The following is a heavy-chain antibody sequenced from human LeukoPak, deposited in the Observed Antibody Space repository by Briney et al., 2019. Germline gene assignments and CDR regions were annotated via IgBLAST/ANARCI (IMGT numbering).Heavy chain of an antibody. J-gene: IGHJ3*02. CDR1: GGSISSSSYY. V-gene: IGHV4-39*01. CDR2: LYDSGRI. CDR3: ASAISDAFDI. Sequence: PSETLSLTCTVSGGSISSSSYYWGWIRQPPGKGLEWIGSLYDSGRIYYNPSLKSRVTISVDTSKNQFSLKLSSVTATDTSVFYCASAISDAFDIWGQGTLVTVSS. D-gene: IGHD3-9*01.